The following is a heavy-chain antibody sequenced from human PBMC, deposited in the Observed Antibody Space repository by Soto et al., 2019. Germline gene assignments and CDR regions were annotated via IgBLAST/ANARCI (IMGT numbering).Heavy chain of an antibody. Sequence: EVQLLESGGGLVQPGGSLRLSCAASGFTFSRYAMSWVRQAPGKGLEWLSGIDGSGDATHYADSVRGRFTISRDNSENTLYLQMNSLRAEDTAVYYCARPRAGWNLLVCWGQGSLVTVSS. CDR1: GFTFSRYA. V-gene: IGHV3-23*01. J-gene: IGHJ4*02. CDR3: ARPRAGWNLLVC. CDR2: IDGSGDAT. D-gene: IGHD6-19*01.